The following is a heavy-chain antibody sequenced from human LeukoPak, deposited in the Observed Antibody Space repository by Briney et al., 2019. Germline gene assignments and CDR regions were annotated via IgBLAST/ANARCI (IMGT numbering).Heavy chain of an antibody. J-gene: IGHJ4*02. CDR1: GFTLSSNY. CDR2: IYSGGST. CDR3: ARVNNGLWFGIDY. Sequence: PGGSLRLSCAASGFTLSSNYMSWVRQAPGKGLEWVSVIYSGGSTYYADSVKGRFTISRDNSKNTLYLQMNSLRAEDTAVYYCARVNNGLWFGIDYWGQGTLVTVSS. V-gene: IGHV3-66*01. D-gene: IGHD3-10*01.